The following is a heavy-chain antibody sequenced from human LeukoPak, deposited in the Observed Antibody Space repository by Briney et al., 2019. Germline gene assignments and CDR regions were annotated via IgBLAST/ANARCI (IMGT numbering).Heavy chain of an antibody. Sequence: ASVKVSCKASDYTFTTYGISWVRQAPGQGLEWMGWISAYNGNTNYAQKLQGRVTMTTDTSTSSAYMELRSLRSDDTAVYYCARVSRELPISFDYWGQGTLVTVSS. D-gene: IGHD1-26*01. V-gene: IGHV1-18*01. CDR1: DYTFTTYG. CDR3: ARVSRELPISFDY. CDR2: ISAYNGNT. J-gene: IGHJ4*02.